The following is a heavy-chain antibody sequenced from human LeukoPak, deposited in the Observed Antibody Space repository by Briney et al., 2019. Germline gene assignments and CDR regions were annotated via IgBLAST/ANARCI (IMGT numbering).Heavy chain of an antibody. CDR3: ATKKDTGSFYAF. CDR2: IKLSRGDT. V-gene: IGHV1-2*02. Sequence: GASVKVSCKASGYDSTEDYINWVRQAPGQGLEWMGWIKLSRGDTNNIPKFEGRVTMTRDTSISTAFMELSGLTYDDTAVYYCATKKDTGSFYAFWGQGTLVTVSS. J-gene: IGHJ4*02. CDR1: GYDSTEDY. D-gene: IGHD1-26*01.